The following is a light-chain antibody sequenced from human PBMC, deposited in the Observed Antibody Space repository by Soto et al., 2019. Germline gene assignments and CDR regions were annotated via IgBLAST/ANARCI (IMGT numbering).Light chain of an antibody. CDR2: LGS. V-gene: IGKV2-28*01. J-gene: IGKJ1*01. CDR3: MQALQTPRT. CDR1: QSLLYSNGYNY. Sequence: DIVMTQSPLSLPVTPGESASISCRSSQSLLYSNGYNYLDWYLQKPGQSPQLLIYLGSNQASGVPDRFSGSGSGTDFTLKISRVEAEDVGVYYCMQALQTPRTFGQGTKVEIK.